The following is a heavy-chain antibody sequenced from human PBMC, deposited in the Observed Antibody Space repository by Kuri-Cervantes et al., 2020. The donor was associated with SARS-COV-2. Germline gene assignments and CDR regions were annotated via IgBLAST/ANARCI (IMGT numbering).Heavy chain of an antibody. CDR2: INPNSGGT. V-gene: IGHV1-2*02. CDR3: ARDPLPVYSSPSGWSWFDP. Sequence: ASVKVSCKASGYTFTDYYMHWVRQAPGQGLEWMGWINPNSGGTNYAQKLQGRVTMTTDTSTSTAYMELRSLRSDDTAVYYCARDPLPVYSSPSGWSWFDPWGQGTLVTVSS. CDR1: GYTFTDYY. J-gene: IGHJ5*02. D-gene: IGHD6-13*01.